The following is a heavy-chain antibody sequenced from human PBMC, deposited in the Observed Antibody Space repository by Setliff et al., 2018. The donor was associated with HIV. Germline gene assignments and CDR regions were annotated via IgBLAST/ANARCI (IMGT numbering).Heavy chain of an antibody. Sequence: SETLSLTCTVSGGSISSYYWSWIRQPPGKGLDWIGYIYYSGTTNYNPPLKSRVTISVDNAKNSLYLQMSSLRADDTAVYFCARVRETSGGYWGNFYYYMDVWGKGTTVTVSS. CDR1: GGSISSYY. CDR2: IYYSGTT. V-gene: IGHV4-59*12. CDR3: ARVRETSGGYWGNFYYYMDV. D-gene: IGHD2-21*02. J-gene: IGHJ6*03.